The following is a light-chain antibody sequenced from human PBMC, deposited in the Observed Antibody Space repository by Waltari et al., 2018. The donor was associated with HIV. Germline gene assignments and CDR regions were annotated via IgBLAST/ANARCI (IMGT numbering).Light chain of an antibody. CDR1: QSIRAK. J-gene: IGKJ2*01. CDR3: QQYDSGPRGIT. CDR2: EVG. V-gene: IGKV3-15*01. Sequence: EIVMTQSPPTLSVSPGQSVTLSCRASQSIRAKVAWYQQRPGQAPRLLIYEVGTRHTGIPARFSGSGSGTEFTLTISSLQSEDFATYFCQQYDSGPRGITFGQGTMLEIK.